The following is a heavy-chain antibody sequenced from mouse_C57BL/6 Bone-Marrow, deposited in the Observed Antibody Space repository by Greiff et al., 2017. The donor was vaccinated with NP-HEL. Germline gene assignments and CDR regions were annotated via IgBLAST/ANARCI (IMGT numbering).Heavy chain of an antibody. CDR2: ISYSGST. J-gene: IGHJ1*03. V-gene: IGHV3-1*01. CDR3: ARDYYGSSLEV. D-gene: IGHD1-1*01. Sequence: EVQLQQSGPGMVKPSQSLSLTCTVTGYSITSGYDWHWIRHFPGNKLEWMGYISYSGSTNYNPSLKSRISITHDTSKNHFFLKLNSVTTEDTATYYCARDYYGSSLEVWGTGTTVTVSS. CDR1: GYSITSGYD.